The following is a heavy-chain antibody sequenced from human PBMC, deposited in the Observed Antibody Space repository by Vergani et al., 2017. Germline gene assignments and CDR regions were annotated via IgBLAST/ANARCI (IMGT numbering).Heavy chain of an antibody. CDR1: GEFIRSGSHY. J-gene: IGHJ4*02. D-gene: IGHD2-15*01. V-gene: IGHV4-61*02. CDR3: ARSRPYCTSGSCPAI. CDR2: IHTGGGT. Sequence: QVKLQESGPGLLKPSQTLSLTCTVSGEFIRSGSHYWSWIRQPAGKGPEWIGHIHTGGGTDLNPSFKSRVSISVDTSKSQFSLKLNSVTVADTAVYYCARSRPYCTSGSCPAIWGQGTLVTVSS.